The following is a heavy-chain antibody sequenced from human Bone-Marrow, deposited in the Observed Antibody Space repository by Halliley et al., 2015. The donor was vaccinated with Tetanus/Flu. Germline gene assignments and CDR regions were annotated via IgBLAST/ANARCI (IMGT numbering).Heavy chain of an antibody. CDR3: ARVDYGGKYWYFDL. Sequence: QLVQSGAEVKEPGESLKISCKGSGYSFTNYWTAWLRQMPGKGLEWMGIIYPGDSDTRYSPSSQGQATMSADKSISTAYRQWSSLKAWNTAVYFCARVDYGGKYWYFDLWGRGTLVKVSS. D-gene: IGHD4-17*01. V-gene: IGHV5-51*01. CDR1: GYSFTNYW. J-gene: IGHJ2*01. CDR2: IYPGDSDT.